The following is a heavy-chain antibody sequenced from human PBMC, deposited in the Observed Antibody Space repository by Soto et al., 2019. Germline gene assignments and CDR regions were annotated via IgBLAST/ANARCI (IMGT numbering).Heavy chain of an antibody. Sequence: QVQLQESGPGLVKPSETLSLTCTVSGGSISSYYWSWIRQPPGKGLEGIGYIYYSGSTNYNPSLKSRVTISVDTSKNQFSLKLSSVTAADTAVYYCARDRRIAAPDYYYYGMDVWGQGTTVTVSS. J-gene: IGHJ6*02. CDR2: IYYSGST. CDR3: ARDRRIAAPDYYYYGMDV. CDR1: GGSISSYY. D-gene: IGHD6-6*01. V-gene: IGHV4-59*01.